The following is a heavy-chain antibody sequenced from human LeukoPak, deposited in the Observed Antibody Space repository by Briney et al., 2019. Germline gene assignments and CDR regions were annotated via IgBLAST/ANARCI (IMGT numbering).Heavy chain of an antibody. CDR3: ARDLGYGYYFYYYLDV. CDR2: IHASGNT. Sequence: SETLSLTCTVSGVSISSYYWTWIRQPAGKGLEYLGRIHASGNTYYNPSLTSRVAISIDTSKNQFSLKVRSVAAADTAVYYCARDLGYGYYFYYYLDVWGKGTTVTVSS. D-gene: IGHD5-18*01. CDR1: GVSISSYY. V-gene: IGHV4-4*07. J-gene: IGHJ6*03.